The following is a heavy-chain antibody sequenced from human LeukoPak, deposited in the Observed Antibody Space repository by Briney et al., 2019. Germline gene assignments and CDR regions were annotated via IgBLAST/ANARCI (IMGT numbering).Heavy chain of an antibody. V-gene: IGHV3-23*01. CDR2: ISGNGHA. CDR1: GLTLSSCA. Sequence: PGGALRLSCAASGLTLSSCAMNGVRQAPGKGREGVSAISGNGHAYYADSVKGRFTISRDNSKNTLYLQMNSLRAEDTAVYYCAKRGAEVGTTVAPGDYWGQGTLLTVSS. J-gene: IGHJ4*02. CDR3: AKRGAEVGTTVAPGDY. D-gene: IGHD1-26*01.